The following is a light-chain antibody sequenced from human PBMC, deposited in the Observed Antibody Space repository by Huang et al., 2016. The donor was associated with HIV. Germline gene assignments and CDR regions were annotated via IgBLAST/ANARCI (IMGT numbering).Light chain of an antibody. CDR3: QQYNNWPGT. CDR2: GAS. V-gene: IGKV3-15*01. Sequence: EIVMTQSPATLSVSPGERATLSCWASQSFSNNLAWYQQKPGQAPRLLIYGASTRATGIPARFSGSGCGTEFTLTISSLQSEDFAVYYCQQYNNWPGTFGQGTKVEIK. CDR1: QSFSNN. J-gene: IGKJ1*01.